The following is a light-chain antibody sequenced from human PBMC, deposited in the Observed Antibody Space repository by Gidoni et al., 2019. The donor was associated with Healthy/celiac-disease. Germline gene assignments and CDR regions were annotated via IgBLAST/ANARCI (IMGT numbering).Light chain of an antibody. CDR1: SSNIGSNY. CDR2: RNN. V-gene: IGLV1-47*01. CDR3: AAWDDSLSGSGV. J-gene: IGLJ3*02. Sequence: QSVLTQPPSASGTPGQRVTIPCSGSSSNIGSNYVYWYQQLPGTAPKLLIYRNNQRPSGVPDRFSGSKSGTSASLAISGLRSEDEADYYCAAWDDSLSGSGVFGGGTKLTVL.